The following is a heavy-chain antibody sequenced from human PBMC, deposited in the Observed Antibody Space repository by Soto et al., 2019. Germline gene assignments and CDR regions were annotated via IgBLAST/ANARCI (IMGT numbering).Heavy chain of an antibody. Sequence: QVQLVQSGAEVKKPGASVKVSCKASGYTFTTYGISWVRQAPGQGLEWMGWINTANGNTNFAQNFQGRVTMTTDTSTTTACMELSSLRSDDTAVYYCARDRKPYCAGDCYSYYFDYWGQGSLVTVSS. CDR1: GYTFTTYG. J-gene: IGHJ4*02. V-gene: IGHV1-18*01. CDR3: ARDRKPYCAGDCYSYYFDY. CDR2: INTANGNT. D-gene: IGHD2-21*02.